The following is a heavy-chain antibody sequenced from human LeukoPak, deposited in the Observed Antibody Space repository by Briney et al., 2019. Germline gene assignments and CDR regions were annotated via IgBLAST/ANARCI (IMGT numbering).Heavy chain of an antibody. Sequence: QPGGSLRLSCAASGFTVSTNYMNWVRQAPGKGLEWVSLISGDGGSTFYADSVRGRFTISRDNSKNSLSLQMSSLRSEDTALYFCVRESETSGWFDHWGQGTLVTVSS. CDR2: ISGDGGST. D-gene: IGHD6-25*01. CDR3: VRESETSGWFDH. J-gene: IGHJ5*02. V-gene: IGHV3-43*02. CDR1: GFTVSTNY.